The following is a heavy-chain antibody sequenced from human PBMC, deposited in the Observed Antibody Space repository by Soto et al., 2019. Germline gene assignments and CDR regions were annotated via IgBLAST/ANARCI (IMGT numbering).Heavy chain of an antibody. D-gene: IGHD3-3*01. CDR3: AREVHVPSYDFLSGYYKGNWFDP. Sequence: QTLSLTCTISGDSISSNSAAWNWIMQSPSRGLEWLGSTYYRSKWYNDYAVSVKSRITINPDTSKNQFSLQLNSVTPEDTAVYYCAREVHVPSYDFLSGYYKGNWFDPWGQGTLVTVSS. CDR1: GDSISSNSAA. V-gene: IGHV6-1*01. J-gene: IGHJ5*02. CDR2: TYYRSKWYN.